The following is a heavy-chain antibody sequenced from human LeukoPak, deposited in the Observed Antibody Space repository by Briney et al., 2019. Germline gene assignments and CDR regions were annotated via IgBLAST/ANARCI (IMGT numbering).Heavy chain of an antibody. D-gene: IGHD3-9*01. Sequence: ASVKVSCKASGYTFTGYYMHWVRQAPGQGLEWMGWINPNSGGTNYAQKFQGRVTMTRDTSTSTVYMELSSLRSEDTAVYYCARDVRYFDWSPPDAFDIWGQGTMVTVSS. CDR3: ARDVRYFDWSPPDAFDI. V-gene: IGHV1-2*02. J-gene: IGHJ3*02. CDR1: GYTFTGYY. CDR2: INPNSGGT.